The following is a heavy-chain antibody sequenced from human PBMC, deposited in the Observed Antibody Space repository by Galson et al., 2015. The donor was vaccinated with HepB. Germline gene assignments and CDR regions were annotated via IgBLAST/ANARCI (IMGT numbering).Heavy chain of an antibody. CDR3: ARDGRVLRFLEYHYYMDF. CDR2: INTNTGNP. CDR1: GYTFTSYA. D-gene: IGHD3-3*01. J-gene: IGHJ6*03. Sequence: SVKVSCKASGYTFTSYAMNWVRQAPGQGLEWMGWINTNTGNPTYAQGFTGRFVFSLDTSVSTAYLQISSLKAEDTAVYYCARDGRVLRFLEYHYYMDFWGKGTTVTVSS. V-gene: IGHV7-4-1*02.